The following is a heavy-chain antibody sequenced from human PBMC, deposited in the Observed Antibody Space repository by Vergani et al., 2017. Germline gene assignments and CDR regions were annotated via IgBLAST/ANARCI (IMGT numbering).Heavy chain of an antibody. D-gene: IGHD6-13*01. Sequence: EVQLLESGGGLVQPGGSLRLSCAASGFTFSSYAMSWVRQAPGKGLEWVSAISGSGGSTYYADSVKGRFTISRDNSKNTLYLQMNSLRAEDTAVYYCAKXDGYSSSPHNWFDPWGQGTLVTVSS. CDR1: GFTFSSYA. CDR2: ISGSGGST. J-gene: IGHJ5*02. V-gene: IGHV3-23*01. CDR3: AKXDGYSSSPHNWFDP.